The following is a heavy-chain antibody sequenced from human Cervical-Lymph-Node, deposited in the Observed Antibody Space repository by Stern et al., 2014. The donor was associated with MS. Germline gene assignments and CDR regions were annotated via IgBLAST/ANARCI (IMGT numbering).Heavy chain of an antibody. D-gene: IGHD2-15*01. J-gene: IGHJ1*01. CDR2: INTNTEIP. CDR1: GYTFTSYA. Sequence: QMQLVQSGSELKKPGASVKVSCTASGYTFTSYAMNWVRQAPGQGLEWMGWINTNTEIPTYAQSFTGRFVFSLDTSVSTGYLQISSLKAEDTAVYYCARDLYCSGGSCYGIFYCQHWGQGTLVTVSS. V-gene: IGHV7-4-1*02. CDR3: ARDLYCSGGSCYGIFYCQH.